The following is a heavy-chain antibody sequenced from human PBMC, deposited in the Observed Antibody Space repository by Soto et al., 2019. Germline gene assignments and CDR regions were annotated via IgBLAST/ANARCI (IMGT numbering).Heavy chain of an antibody. Sequence: QVQLVQSGAEVKKPGASVKVSCKASGYSFTSYSLHWVRQAPGQGLEWVGRINASGGNTLYSQKFQGRVSLTRDTSSSTVHMELRSLKSDDTAVYYCARDWRIGCNGGSCYANWFDPWGQGTLVTVSS. J-gene: IGHJ5*02. V-gene: IGHV1-46*01. CDR2: INASGGNT. D-gene: IGHD2-15*01. CDR1: GYSFTSYS. CDR3: ARDWRIGCNGGSCYANWFDP.